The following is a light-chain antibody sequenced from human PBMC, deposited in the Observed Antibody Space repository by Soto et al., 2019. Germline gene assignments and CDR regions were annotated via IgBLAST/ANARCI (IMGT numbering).Light chain of an antibody. J-gene: IGLJ1*01. CDR1: SSDIGGDYNY. Sequence: QSALTQPASVSGSPGQSITISCTGTSSDIGGDYNYVSWYQQHPGEAPKLMIYEVSDRPSGVSNRLSGSRSGNTASLTISGLQAEDEADYYCSSYTSSRTLVFGTGTKVTVL. V-gene: IGLV2-14*01. CDR3: SSYTSSRTLV. CDR2: EVS.